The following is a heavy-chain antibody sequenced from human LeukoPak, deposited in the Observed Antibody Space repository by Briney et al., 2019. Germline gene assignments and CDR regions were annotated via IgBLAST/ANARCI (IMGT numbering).Heavy chain of an antibody. D-gene: IGHD1-7*01. CDR1: GFTFGSYA. V-gene: IGHV3-7*01. Sequence: GGSLRLSCAASGFTFGSYAMSWVRQAPGKGLEWVANINQDGSAKYFVDSVKGRFTISRDNAKNSMYLQMNSLRAEDTAVYYCARWEIRGTAHKLDYWGQGTLVTVSS. CDR3: ARWEIRGTAHKLDY. CDR2: INQDGSAK. J-gene: IGHJ4*02.